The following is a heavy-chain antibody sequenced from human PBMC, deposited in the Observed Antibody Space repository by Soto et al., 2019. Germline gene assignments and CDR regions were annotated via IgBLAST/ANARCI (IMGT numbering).Heavy chain of an antibody. V-gene: IGHV1-69*13. Sequence: SVKVSCKASGGTFSSYAISWVRQAPGQGLEWMGEIIPIFGTANYAQKFQGRVTITADESTSTAYMELSSLRSEDTAVYYCATSITIFGVVMKNFDYWGQGTLVTVSS. D-gene: IGHD3-3*01. J-gene: IGHJ4*02. CDR1: GGTFSSYA. CDR3: ATSITIFGVVMKNFDY. CDR2: IIPIFGTA.